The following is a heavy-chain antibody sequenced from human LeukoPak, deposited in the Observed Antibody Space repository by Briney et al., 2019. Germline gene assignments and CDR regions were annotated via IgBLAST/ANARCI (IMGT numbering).Heavy chain of an antibody. V-gene: IGHV5-51*01. CDR1: GYSFTNYW. D-gene: IGHD2-21*02. Sequence: GESLKISCKGSGYSFTNYWIGWVRQMPGKGLEWMGIIYPGNSDTGYSPSFQGQVTISVDKSITTAYLQWSSLKASDTAMYYCASPQAAYCGGDCYSPWGQGTKVTVSS. CDR2: IYPGNSDT. CDR3: ASPQAAYCGGDCYSP. J-gene: IGHJ3*01.